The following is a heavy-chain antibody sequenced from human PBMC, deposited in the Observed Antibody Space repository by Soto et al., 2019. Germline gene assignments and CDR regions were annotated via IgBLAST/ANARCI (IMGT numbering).Heavy chain of an antibody. D-gene: IGHD3-3*01. CDR1: GFTFSSYW. CDR2: IKQDGSEK. V-gene: IGHV3-7*01. CDR3: ARETNDFWSGYSFGMDV. Sequence: GGSLRLSCAASGFTFSSYWMSWFRQAPGKGLEWVANIKQDGSEKYYVDSVKGRLTISRDNAKNSLYLQMNSLRAEDTAVYYCARETNDFWSGYSFGMDVWGQGTTVTVSS. J-gene: IGHJ6*02.